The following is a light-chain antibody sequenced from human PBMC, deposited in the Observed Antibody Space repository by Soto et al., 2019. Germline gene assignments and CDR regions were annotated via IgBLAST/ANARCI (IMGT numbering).Light chain of an antibody. J-gene: IGKJ5*01. V-gene: IGKV1-33*01. CDR1: QGISNY. CDR3: QQSDSRPIT. CDR2: DAS. Sequence: DLQMTQSPSSLSASVGDRVTITCRASQGISNYLNWYQQRPGKAPKLLIYDASNLERGVPSRFSGTRSGTHFTFAITSLQTEDVATYYCQQSDSRPITFSQGTRLEI.